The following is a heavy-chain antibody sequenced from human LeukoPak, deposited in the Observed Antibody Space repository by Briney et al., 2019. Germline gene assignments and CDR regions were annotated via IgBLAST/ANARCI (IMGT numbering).Heavy chain of an antibody. CDR3: ARGPGGYFYYDSSGYFDY. D-gene: IGHD3-22*01. J-gene: IGHJ4*02. Sequence: SETLSLTCAVYGGSFSGYYWSWIRQPPGKGLEWIGEINHSGSTNYNPSLKSRVTISVDTSKNQFSLKLSSVTVADTAVYYCARGPGGYFYYDSSGYFDYWGQGTLVTVSS. CDR1: GGSFSGYY. V-gene: IGHV4-34*01. CDR2: INHSGST.